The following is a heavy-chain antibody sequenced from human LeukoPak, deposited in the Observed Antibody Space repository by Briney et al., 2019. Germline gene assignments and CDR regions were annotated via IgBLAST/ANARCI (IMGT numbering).Heavy chain of an antibody. J-gene: IGHJ4*02. V-gene: IGHV4-59*01. D-gene: IGHD5-18*01. CDR2: IDYSGST. Sequence: SQTLSLTCTVSGXSISTYYWSWIRQPPGKGLEWIGYIDYSGSTNYNPSLKSRVIISVDTSNNQFSLKLSSVTAADTAVYYCARGGRGYSYEIDYWGQGTLVTVSS. CDR1: GXSISTYY. CDR3: ARGGRGYSYEIDY.